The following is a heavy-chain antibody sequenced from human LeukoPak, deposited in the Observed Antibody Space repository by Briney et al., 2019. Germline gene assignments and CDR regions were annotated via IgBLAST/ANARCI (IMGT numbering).Heavy chain of an antibody. Sequence: GGSLRLSCAASGFTFSSSAMSWVRQAPGKGLEWVSAISNNGGYTYYADSVQGRFTISRDNSKSTLCLQMNSVRAEDTAVYYCAKDGPSSGWYLLYFDYWGQGTLVTVSS. J-gene: IGHJ4*02. CDR3: AKDGPSSGWYLLYFDY. CDR1: GFTFSSSA. D-gene: IGHD6-19*01. V-gene: IGHV3-23*01. CDR2: ISNNGGYT.